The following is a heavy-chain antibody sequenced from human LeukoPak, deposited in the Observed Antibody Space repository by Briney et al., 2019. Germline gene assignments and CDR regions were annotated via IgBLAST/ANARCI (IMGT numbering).Heavy chain of an antibody. CDR3: ASRKGGYSGY. CDR1: GFTFSSYG. D-gene: IGHD1-26*01. Sequence: QPGRSLRLSCAASGFTFSSYGMEWVRQAPGKGLEWVAVISYDGSNKYYADSVKGRFTISRDNSKNTLYLQMNSLRAEDTAVYYCASRKGGYSGYWGQGTLVTVSS. V-gene: IGHV3-30*03. J-gene: IGHJ4*02. CDR2: ISYDGSNK.